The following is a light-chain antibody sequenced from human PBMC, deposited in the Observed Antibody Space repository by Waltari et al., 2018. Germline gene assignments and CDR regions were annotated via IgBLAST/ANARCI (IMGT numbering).Light chain of an antibody. Sequence: EIVLTQSPATLSLSPGERATLSCRASQSVSSYLAWYQHKPGQAPRLLIYDASNRATGIPARFSGSGSGTDFTLTISSLEPEDFAVDYCQQRSNWPYTFGQGTKLEIK. V-gene: IGKV3-11*01. CDR2: DAS. CDR1: QSVSSY. J-gene: IGKJ2*01. CDR3: QQRSNWPYT.